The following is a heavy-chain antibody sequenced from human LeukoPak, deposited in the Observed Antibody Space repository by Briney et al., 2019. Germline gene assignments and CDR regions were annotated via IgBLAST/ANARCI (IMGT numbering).Heavy chain of an antibody. Sequence: ASVKVSCKVSGYTLTELSMHWVRQAPGKGLEWMGGFDPEDGETIYAQKFQGRVTMTEDTSTDTAYMELSSLRSEDTAVYYCAIRGYRGYYFDYWGREPWSPSPQ. J-gene: IGHJ4*02. CDR1: GYTLTELS. CDR2: FDPEDGET. D-gene: IGHD5-18*01. CDR3: AIRGYRGYYFDY. V-gene: IGHV1-24*01.